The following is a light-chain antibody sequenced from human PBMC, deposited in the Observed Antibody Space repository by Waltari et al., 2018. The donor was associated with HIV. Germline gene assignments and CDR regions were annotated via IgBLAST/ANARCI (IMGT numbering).Light chain of an antibody. Sequence: EIVMTQSPATLSVSPGERDTLSCRASQSVSNYVAWYQQKPGQAPRLLIYDASIRATGIPARFSGSGSGTDFTLTISSLEPEDFAVYYCQQRTNWPPGTTFGGGTKVERK. CDR3: QQRTNWPPGTT. CDR2: DAS. V-gene: IGKV3-11*01. J-gene: IGKJ4*01. CDR1: QSVSNY.